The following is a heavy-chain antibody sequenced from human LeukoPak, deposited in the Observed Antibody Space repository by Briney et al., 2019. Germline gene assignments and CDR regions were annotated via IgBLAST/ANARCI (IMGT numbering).Heavy chain of an antibody. V-gene: IGHV3-66*01. CDR3: AGGTGDVGAFDI. D-gene: IGHD7-27*01. Sequence: PGGSLRLSCAASGFTVSTKYMTWVRQAPGKGLEWVSIIYSGGSTYYGDSVKGRFTISRDNSKNTLYLQMNSLRDEDTAVYYCAGGTGDVGAFDIWGQGTMVTVSS. CDR1: GFTVSTKY. CDR2: IYSGGST. J-gene: IGHJ3*02.